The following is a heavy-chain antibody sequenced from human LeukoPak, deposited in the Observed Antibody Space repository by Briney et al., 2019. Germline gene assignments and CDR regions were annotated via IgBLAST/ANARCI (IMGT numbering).Heavy chain of an antibody. Sequence: GASVKVSCKASGYTFTSYDINWVRQATGQGLEWMGWMNPNSGNTGYAQKFQGRVTMTRNTSISTAYMELSSLRSEDTAVYYCARGPEGWSWSLIDYGVGAEYFQHWGQGTLVTVSS. J-gene: IGHJ1*01. D-gene: IGHD4-17*01. V-gene: IGHV1-8*01. CDR2: MNPNSGNT. CDR1: GYTFTSYD. CDR3: ARGPEGWSWSLIDYGVGAEYFQH.